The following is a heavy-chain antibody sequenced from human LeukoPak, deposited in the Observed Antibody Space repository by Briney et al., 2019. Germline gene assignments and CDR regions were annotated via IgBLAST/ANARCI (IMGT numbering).Heavy chain of an antibody. Sequence: PSETLSLTCAVYGGSFSGYYWSWIRQPPGKGLEWIGEINHSGSTNCNPSLKSRVTISVDTSKNQFSLKLSSVTAADTAVYYCARVRWSPGMDVWGKGTTVTVSS. V-gene: IGHV4-34*01. J-gene: IGHJ6*04. D-gene: IGHD4-23*01. CDR3: ARVRWSPGMDV. CDR2: INHSGST. CDR1: GGSFSGYY.